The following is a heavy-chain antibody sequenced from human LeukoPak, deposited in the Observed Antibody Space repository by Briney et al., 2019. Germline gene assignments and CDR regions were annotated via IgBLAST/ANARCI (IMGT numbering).Heavy chain of an antibody. D-gene: IGHD3-3*01. CDR1: GGSFSGYY. V-gene: IGHV4-34*01. J-gene: IGHJ6*02. CDR2: INHSGST. CDR3: ARGGPGGRFLEWLSPSYYYYYGMDV. Sequence: SETLSLTCAVYGGSFSGYYWSWIRQPPGKGLEWIGEINHSGSTNYNPSLKSRVTISVDTSKNQFSLKLSSVTAADTAVYYCARGGPGGRFLEWLSPSYYYYYGMDVWGQGTTVTVSS.